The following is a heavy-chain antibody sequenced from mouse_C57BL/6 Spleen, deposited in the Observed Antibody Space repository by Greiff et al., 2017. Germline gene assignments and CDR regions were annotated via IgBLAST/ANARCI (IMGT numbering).Heavy chain of an antibody. V-gene: IGHV1-61*01. Sequence: QVQLQQPGAELVRPGSSVKLSCKASGYTFTSYWMDWVKQRPGQGLEWIGNIYPSDSETHYNQKFKDKATLTVDKSSSTAYMQLSSLTSEDSAVYYCARRLPDREYYYAMDYWGQGTSVTVSS. J-gene: IGHJ4*01. CDR3: ARRLPDREYYYAMDY. CDR1: GYTFTSYW. CDR2: IYPSDSET. D-gene: IGHD1-2*01.